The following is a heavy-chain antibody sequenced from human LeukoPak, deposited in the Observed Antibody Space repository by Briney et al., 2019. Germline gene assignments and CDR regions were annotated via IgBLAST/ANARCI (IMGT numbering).Heavy chain of an antibody. V-gene: IGHV3-66*01. D-gene: IGHD4-17*01. CDR3: ARDSPLYGDKHGGPFDY. CDR1: GFTVSSNY. CDR2: IYSGGST. J-gene: IGHJ4*02. Sequence: GGSLRLSCAASGFTVSSNYMSWVRQAPGKGLEWVSVIYSGGSTYYADSVKGRFTISRDNSKNTLYLQMNSLRAEDTAVYYCARDSPLYGDKHGGPFDYWGQGTLVTVSS.